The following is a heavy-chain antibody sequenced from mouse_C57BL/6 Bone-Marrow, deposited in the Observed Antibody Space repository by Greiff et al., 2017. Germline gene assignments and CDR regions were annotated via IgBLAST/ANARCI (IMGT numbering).Heavy chain of an antibody. V-gene: IGHV1-50*01. CDR1: GYTFTSYW. CDR2: IDPSDSYT. J-gene: IGHJ4*01. D-gene: IGHD2-3*01. CDR3: TTGEVYDGYYGYAMDY. Sequence: QVQLQQPGAELVKPGASVKLSCKASGYTFTSYWMQWVKQRPGQGLEWIGEIDPSDSYTNYNQKFKGKATLTVDTSSSTAYMQLSSLTSEDSAVDYYTTGEVYDGYYGYAMDYWGQGTSVTVSS.